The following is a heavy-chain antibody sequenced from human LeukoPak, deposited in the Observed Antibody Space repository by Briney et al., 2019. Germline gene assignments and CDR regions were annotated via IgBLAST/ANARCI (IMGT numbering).Heavy chain of an antibody. CDR2: ISAYNGNT. Sequence: GASVKVSCKASGYTFTGYYMHWVRQAPGQGLEWMGWISAYNGNTNYAQKLQGRVTMTRDTSMSTAYMELTSLRSDDTAVYYCARGRGADFYYYYMDVWGKGTTVTISS. CDR1: GYTFTGYY. D-gene: IGHD1-26*01. J-gene: IGHJ6*03. CDR3: ARGRGADFYYYYMDV. V-gene: IGHV1-2*02.